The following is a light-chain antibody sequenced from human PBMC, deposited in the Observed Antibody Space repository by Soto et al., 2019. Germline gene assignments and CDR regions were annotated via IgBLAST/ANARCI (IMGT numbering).Light chain of an antibody. CDR1: SSDVGAYNY. Sequence: QSVLTQPASVSGSPGQSITISCTGTSSDVGAYNYDSWYQQYPGEAPKVIIYDVSHRPAGVSNRFSGSKSGNTASLTISGLQTQDEADYYCSSYTSATTYVFGTGTNSPS. J-gene: IGLJ1*01. CDR2: DVS. V-gene: IGLV2-14*01. CDR3: SSYTSATTYV.